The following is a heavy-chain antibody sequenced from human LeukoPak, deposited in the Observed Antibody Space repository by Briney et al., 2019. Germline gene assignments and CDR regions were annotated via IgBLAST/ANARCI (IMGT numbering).Heavy chain of an antibody. CDR1: GFTFSSYS. J-gene: IGHJ4*02. CDR3: ARDSDSGSGDY. Sequence: GGSLRLSCAASGFTFSSYSLNWVRQAPGKGLEWVSSISSSSSYIYYADSVKGRFTISRDNAKNSLYLQMNSLRAEDTAVYYCARDSDSGSGDYWGQGTLVTVSS. D-gene: IGHD1-26*01. CDR2: ISSSSSYI. V-gene: IGHV3-21*01.